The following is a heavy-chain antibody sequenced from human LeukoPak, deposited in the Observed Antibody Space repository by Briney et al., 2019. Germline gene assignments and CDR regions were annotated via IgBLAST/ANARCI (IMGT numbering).Heavy chain of an antibody. J-gene: IGHJ4*02. Sequence: ASVKVSCKASGYTFTSYAMHWVRQAPGQRLEWMGWINAGNGNTKYSQKFQGRVTMTRDTSTSTVYMELSSLRSEDTAVYYCARGGSLAAAPHLYYFGYWGQGSLVTVSS. D-gene: IGHD6-19*01. CDR1: GYTFTSYA. CDR3: ARGGSLAAAPHLYYFGY. V-gene: IGHV1-3*01. CDR2: INAGNGNT.